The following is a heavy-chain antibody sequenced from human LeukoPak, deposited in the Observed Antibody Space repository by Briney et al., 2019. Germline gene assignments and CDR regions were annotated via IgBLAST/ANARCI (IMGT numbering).Heavy chain of an antibody. D-gene: IGHD3-22*01. CDR2: ISGSGGST. CDR1: GFTFSSYA. Sequence: GGSLRLSCAASGFTFSSYAMSWVRQAPGKGLEWVSAISGSGGSTYYADSEKGRFTISRDNAKNSLYLQMNSLRAEDTAVYYCAKAMIVVVGDAFDIWGQGTMVTVSS. CDR3: AKAMIVVVGDAFDI. J-gene: IGHJ3*02. V-gene: IGHV3-23*01.